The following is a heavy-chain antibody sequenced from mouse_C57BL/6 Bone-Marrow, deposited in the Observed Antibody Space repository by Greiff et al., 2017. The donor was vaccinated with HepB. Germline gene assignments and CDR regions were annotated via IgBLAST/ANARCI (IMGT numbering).Heavy chain of an antibody. J-gene: IGHJ2*01. D-gene: IGHD1-1*01. CDR3: ARWDYYGSSWYYFDY. Sequence: VKLQESGAELMKPGASVKLSCKATGYTFTGYWIEWVKQRPGHGLEWIGEILPGSGRTNYNEKFKGKATFTADTSSNTAYMQLSSLTTEDSAIYYCARWDYYGSSWYYFDYWGQGTTLTVSS. CDR1: GYTFTGYW. CDR2: ILPGSGRT. V-gene: IGHV1-9*01.